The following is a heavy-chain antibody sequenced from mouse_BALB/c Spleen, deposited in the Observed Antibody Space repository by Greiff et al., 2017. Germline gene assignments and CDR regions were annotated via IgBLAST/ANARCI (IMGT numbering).Heavy chain of an antibody. J-gene: IGHJ4*01. Sequence: ESGAELVRPGTSVKVSCKASGYAFTNYLIEWVKQRPGQGLEWIGVINPGSGGTNYNEKFKGKATLTADKSSSTAYMQLSSLTSDDSAVYFCARKRDAMDYWGQGTSVTVSA. CDR1: GYAFTNYL. V-gene: IGHV1-54*01. CDR2: INPGSGGT. CDR3: ARKRDAMDY.